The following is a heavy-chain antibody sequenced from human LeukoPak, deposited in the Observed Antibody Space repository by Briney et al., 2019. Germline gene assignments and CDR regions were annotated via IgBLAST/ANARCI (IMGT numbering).Heavy chain of an antibody. J-gene: IGHJ6*02. D-gene: IGHD3-3*01. V-gene: IGHV4-31*03. CDR2: IYYSGST. CDR1: GGSISSGGYY. CDR3: AGRSGYYYAPGMDV. Sequence: SQTLSLTCTVSGGSISSGGYYWSWIRQHPGKGLEWIGYIYYSGSTYYNPSLKSRVTISVDTSKNQFSLKLSSVTAADTAVYYCAGRSGYYYAPGMDVWGQGTTVTVSS.